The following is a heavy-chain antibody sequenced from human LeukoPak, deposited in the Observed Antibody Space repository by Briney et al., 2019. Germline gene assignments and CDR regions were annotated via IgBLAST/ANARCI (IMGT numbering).Heavy chain of an antibody. Sequence: GGSLRLSCAASGFTFSSYAMSWVRQAPGKGLEWVGRIKSKTDGGTADYAAPVKGRFTISRDDSKTTLYLQMNSLKTEDTAVYYCATDRGARDFWGQGTLVTVSS. CDR3: ATDRGARDF. CDR2: IKSKTDGGTA. D-gene: IGHD4/OR15-4a*01. V-gene: IGHV3-15*01. J-gene: IGHJ4*02. CDR1: GFTFSSYA.